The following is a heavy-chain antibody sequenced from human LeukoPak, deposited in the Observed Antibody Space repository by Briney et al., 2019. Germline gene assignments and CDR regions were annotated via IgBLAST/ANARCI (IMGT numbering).Heavy chain of an antibody. D-gene: IGHD5-18*01. CDR1: GFTFSSYG. CDR2: ISSSGSTI. V-gene: IGHV3-11*01. Sequence: GGTLRLSCAASGFTFSSYGMSWIRQAPGKGLEWVSYISSSGSTIYYADSVKGRFTISRDNAKNSLYLQMNSLRAEDTAVYYCARGGRYGYGVVDYWGQGTLVTVSS. J-gene: IGHJ4*02. CDR3: ARGGRYGYGVVDY.